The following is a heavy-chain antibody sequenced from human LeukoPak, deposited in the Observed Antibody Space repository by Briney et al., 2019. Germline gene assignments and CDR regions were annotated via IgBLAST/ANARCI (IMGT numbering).Heavy chain of an antibody. CDR2: ISSSSSYI. CDR3: ARGQWLLPAGDDY. CDR1: GFTFSSYS. D-gene: IGHD6-19*01. V-gene: IGHV3-21*01. Sequence: SGGSLRLSCAASGFTFSSYSMNWVRQAPGKGLEWVSSISSSSSYIYYADSVKGRFTISRDNAKNSLYLQMNSLRAEDTAVYYCARGQWLLPAGDDYWGQGTLVTVSS. J-gene: IGHJ4*02.